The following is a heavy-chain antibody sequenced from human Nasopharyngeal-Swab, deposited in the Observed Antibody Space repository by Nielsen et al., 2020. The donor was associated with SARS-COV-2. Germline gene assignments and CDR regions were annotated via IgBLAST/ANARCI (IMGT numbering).Heavy chain of an antibody. Sequence: GESLKISCAVSGFTFSSYPMHWVRQAPGKGLEWVAVITPEGAPHAYADSVKDRFTISRDNSKNILYLQMNSLRPDDMGVYYCAREGGSSGRAGWIDHWGQGTLITVSS. CDR3: AREGGSSGRAGWIDH. CDR2: ITPEGAPH. D-gene: IGHD6-19*01. CDR1: GFTFSSYP. V-gene: IGHV3-30*14. J-gene: IGHJ5*02.